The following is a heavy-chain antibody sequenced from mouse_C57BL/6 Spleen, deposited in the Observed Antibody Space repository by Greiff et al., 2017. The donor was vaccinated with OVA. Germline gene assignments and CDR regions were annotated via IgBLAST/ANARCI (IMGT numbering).Heavy chain of an antibody. J-gene: IGHJ3*01. Sequence: QVQLKQPGAELVKPGASVKLSCKASGYTFTSYWMQWVKQRPGQGLEWIGEIDPSDSYTNYNQKFKGKATLTVDTSSSTAYMQLNSLTSEDSAVYYCARGDYDYPWFAYWGQGTLVTVSA. D-gene: IGHD2-4*01. CDR2: IDPSDSYT. V-gene: IGHV1-50*01. CDR1: GYTFTSYW. CDR3: ARGDYDYPWFAY.